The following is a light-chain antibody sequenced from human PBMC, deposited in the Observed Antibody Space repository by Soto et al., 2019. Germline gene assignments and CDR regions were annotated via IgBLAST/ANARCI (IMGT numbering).Light chain of an antibody. CDR3: QQYYSTPLT. J-gene: IGKJ4*01. V-gene: IGKV4-1*01. CDR2: WAS. CDR1: QRVLYSSNNKNY. Sequence: IVMTQSPDSLAVSLGERATINCKSSQRVLYSSNNKNYLAWYQQKPGQPPKLLIYWASTRESGVPARFSGSGSGTDFTLTISSLQAEDVAVYYCQQYYSTPLTFGGGTKVEIK.